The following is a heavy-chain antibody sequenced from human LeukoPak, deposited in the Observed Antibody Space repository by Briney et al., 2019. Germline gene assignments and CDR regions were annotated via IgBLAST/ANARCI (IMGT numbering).Heavy chain of an antibody. CDR1: GGSISSYY. CDR2: IYYSGST. V-gene: IGHV4-59*12. CDR3: ARVNQLQLYYFDY. Sequence: PSETLSLTCTVSGGSISSYYWSWIRQPPGKGLEWIGYIYYSGSTNYNPSLKSRVTISVDTSKNQFSLKLSSVTAADTAVYYCARVNQLQLYYFDYWGQGTLVTVSS. D-gene: IGHD2-2*01. J-gene: IGHJ4*02.